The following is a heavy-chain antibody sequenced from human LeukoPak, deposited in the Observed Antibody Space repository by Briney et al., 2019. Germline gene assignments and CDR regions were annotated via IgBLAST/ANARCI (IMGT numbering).Heavy chain of an antibody. CDR1: GFTFSSYD. D-gene: IGHD3-22*01. CDR2: IGTAGDT. V-gene: IGHV3-13*04. CDR3: ARGRTMSY. J-gene: IGHJ4*02. Sequence: GGSLRLSCAASGFTFSSYDMHWVRQATGKGLEWVSTIGTAGDTYYPDSVKGRFTISRENAKNSLFLQMNSLRAGDTAAYYRARGRTMSYWGQGTLVTVSS.